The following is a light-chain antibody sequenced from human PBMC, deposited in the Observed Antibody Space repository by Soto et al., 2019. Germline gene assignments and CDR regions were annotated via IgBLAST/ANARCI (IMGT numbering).Light chain of an antibody. V-gene: IGLV1-51*02. Sequence: QSVLMQPPSVSAAPGQKVTISCSGSSSNIGNNYVSWYQQLPGTAPKLLIYENNKRPSGIPDRFSGSKSGTSATLGITGLQTGDEADYYCGTWDSSLSAGVFGTGTQLTVL. J-gene: IGLJ1*01. CDR3: GTWDSSLSAGV. CDR2: ENN. CDR1: SSNIGNNY.